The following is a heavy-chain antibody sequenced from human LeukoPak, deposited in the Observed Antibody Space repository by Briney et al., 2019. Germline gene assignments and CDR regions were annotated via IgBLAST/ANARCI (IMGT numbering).Heavy chain of an antibody. V-gene: IGHV3-30*03. CDR2: ISYDGSNK. D-gene: IGHD2-15*01. CDR1: GFTFSSYS. Sequence: PGGSLRLSCVVSGFTFSSYSMNWVRQAPGKGLQWVAVISYDGSNKYYADSVKGRFTISRDNSKNTLYLQMNSLRAEDTAVYYCARDSTKYCSGGSCNRFDYWGQGTLVTVSS. J-gene: IGHJ4*02. CDR3: ARDSTKYCSGGSCNRFDY.